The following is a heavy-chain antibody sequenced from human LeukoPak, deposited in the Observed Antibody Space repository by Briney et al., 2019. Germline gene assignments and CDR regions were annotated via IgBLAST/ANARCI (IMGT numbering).Heavy chain of an antibody. J-gene: IGHJ5*02. CDR1: GASISSYC. CDR2: IYYSGIT. D-gene: IGHD3-22*01. Sequence: PSETLSLTCSVSGASISSYCYNWIRQSPGKGLEWIGYIYYSGITNYNPSLKSRVTMSLDTSNNQFSLKLSSVTAADTAVYYCARVLLSSGYSTWGQGTLVTVSS. CDR3: ARVLLSSGYST. V-gene: IGHV4-59*01.